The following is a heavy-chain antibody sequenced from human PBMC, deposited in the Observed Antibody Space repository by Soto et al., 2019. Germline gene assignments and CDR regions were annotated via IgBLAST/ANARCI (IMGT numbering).Heavy chain of an antibody. CDR2: GKQDGSET. CDR1: GFTFSSNW. Sequence: EVQLVESGGDLVQPGGSLRLSCAASGFTFSSNWMTWVRQAPGKGLEWVANGKQDGSETYYVDSVKGRFTISRDNAKXXXXXXXXXXXXXXXXXXXXXXXXXXXXXXVFDYWGQGTLVTVSS. CDR3: XXXXXXXXXXVFDY. J-gene: IGHJ4*02. V-gene: IGHV3-7*01.